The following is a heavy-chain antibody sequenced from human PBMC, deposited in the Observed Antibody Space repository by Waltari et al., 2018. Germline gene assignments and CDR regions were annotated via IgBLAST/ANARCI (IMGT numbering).Heavy chain of an antibody. J-gene: IGHJ5*02. CDR2: IYYSGST. D-gene: IGHD3-16*02. CDR1: GGSISSYY. V-gene: IGHV4-59*01. Sequence: QVQLQESGPGLVKPSETLSLTCTVSGGSISSYYWSWIRQPPGQGLEWIGYIYYSGSTNYNPSLKSRVTISVDTSKNQFSLKLSSVTAADTAVYYCARQGLDYVWGSYPHGWFDPWGQGTLVTVSS. CDR3: ARQGLDYVWGSYPHGWFDP.